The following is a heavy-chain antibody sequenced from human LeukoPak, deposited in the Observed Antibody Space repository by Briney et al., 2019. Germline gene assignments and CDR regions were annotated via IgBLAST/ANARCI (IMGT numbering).Heavy chain of an antibody. CDR2: ISNSDGTT. CDR1: GFTFSDDY. V-gene: IGHV3-11*04. J-gene: IGHJ4*02. Sequence: GGSLRLSCAASGFTFSDDYMTWIRQAPGKGLEWVSYISNSDGTTYYADFVRGRFTISRDNAKKSLYLQMNSLRVEDTAVYYCARSILRGVLPYWGQGTLVTVSS. CDR3: ARSILRGVLPY. D-gene: IGHD3-10*01.